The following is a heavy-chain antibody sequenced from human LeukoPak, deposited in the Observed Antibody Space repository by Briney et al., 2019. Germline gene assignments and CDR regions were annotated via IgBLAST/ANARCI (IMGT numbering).Heavy chain of an antibody. CDR1: GYSFTNYW. V-gene: IGHV5-10-1*01. CDR3: ARQGIVVADSFDP. Sequence: GESLKISCKGSGYSFTNYWISWVRQMPGKALEWIGRVDPTDSYTNYSPSLQGHVAISVDKSISTAYLQWSSLKASDTAMYYCARQGIVVADSFDPWGQGTLVTVSS. J-gene: IGHJ5*02. D-gene: IGHD6-19*01. CDR2: VDPTDSYT.